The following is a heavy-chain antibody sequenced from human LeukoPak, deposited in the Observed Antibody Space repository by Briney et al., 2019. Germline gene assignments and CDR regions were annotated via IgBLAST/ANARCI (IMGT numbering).Heavy chain of an antibody. D-gene: IGHD3-22*01. J-gene: IGHJ4*02. Sequence: SVKVSCKASGGTFSSYAISWVRQAPGQGLEWMGRIIPIFGTANYAQKFQGRVTITTDESTSTAYMELSSLRSEDTAVYYCARAVHYDSSGYTLTPYFNYWGQGTLVTVSS. V-gene: IGHV1-69*05. CDR2: IIPIFGTA. CDR3: ARAVHYDSSGYTLTPYFNY. CDR1: GGTFSSYA.